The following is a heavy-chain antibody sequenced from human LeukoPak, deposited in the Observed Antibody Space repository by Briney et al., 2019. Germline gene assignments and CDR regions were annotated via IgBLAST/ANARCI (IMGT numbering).Heavy chain of an antibody. J-gene: IGHJ6*02. V-gene: IGHV4-59*01. CDR1: SGSTSSYY. D-gene: IGHD3-10*01. Sequence: SETLSLTCTVSSGSTSSYYWTWIRQPPGKGLEWIGYIYSSGSTNYNPSLKSRVTMSIDTSENHFSLNLSSVTAADTAVYYCARGYGWGSYFYYYGLDVWGQGTTVTVSS. CDR2: IYSSGST. CDR3: ARGYGWGSYFYYYGLDV.